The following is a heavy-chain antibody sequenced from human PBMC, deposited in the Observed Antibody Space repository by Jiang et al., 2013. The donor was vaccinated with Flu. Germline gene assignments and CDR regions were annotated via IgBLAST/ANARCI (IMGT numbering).Heavy chain of an antibody. CDR3: ARAPEGYTYLVY. CDR2: IYTSGST. D-gene: IGHD5-18*01. J-gene: IGHJ4*02. CDR1: GGSISSYF. Sequence: GPGLVKPSETLSLTCAVSGGSISSYFWSWIRQPAGKGLGWIGRIYTSGSTNYNPSLKSRVTMSVDTSKNQFSLKLSSVTAADTAVYYCARAPEGYTYLVYWGQGTLVTVSS. V-gene: IGHV4-4*07.